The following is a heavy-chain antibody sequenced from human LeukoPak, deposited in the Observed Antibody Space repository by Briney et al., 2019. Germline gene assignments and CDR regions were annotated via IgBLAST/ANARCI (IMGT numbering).Heavy chain of an antibody. CDR1: GYSFTSYW. V-gene: IGHV5-51*01. J-gene: IGHJ3*02. CDR2: IYPGDSDT. Sequence: GESLKISCKGSGYSFTSYWIGWVRQMPGKGLGWMGIIYPGDSDTRYSPSFQGQVTISADKTISTAYLQWSSLKASDTAMYYCARCGGDCYPSDAFDIWGQGTMVTVSS. CDR3: ARCGGDCYPSDAFDI. D-gene: IGHD2-21*02.